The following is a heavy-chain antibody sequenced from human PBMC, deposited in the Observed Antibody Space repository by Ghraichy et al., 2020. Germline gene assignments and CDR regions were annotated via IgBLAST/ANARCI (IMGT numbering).Heavy chain of an antibody. V-gene: IGHV3-73*01. CDR2: IRSNANSYAT. D-gene: IGHD3-16*01. CDR3: TRHAVRGGASFDY. Sequence: GGSLRLSCAASGFTFSGSAMHWVRQASGKGLEWVGRIRSNANSYATAYAASVKGRFTISRDDSKTTAYLQMNSLKTADTAVYYCTRHAVRGGASFDYWGQGTLVTVSS. CDR1: GFTFSGSA. J-gene: IGHJ4*02.